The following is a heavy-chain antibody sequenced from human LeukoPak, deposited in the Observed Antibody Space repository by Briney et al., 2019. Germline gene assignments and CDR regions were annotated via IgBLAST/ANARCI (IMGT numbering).Heavy chain of an antibody. CDR2: ISSSSSYI. Sequence: GGSLRLSCAASGFTFSSYSMNWVRQAPGKGLEWVSSISSSSSYIYYADSVKGRFTISRDNAKNSLYLQMNSLRDEDTAVYYCARDSGWGPYYYYYGMDVWGQGTTVTVSS. CDR3: ARDSGWGPYYYYYGMDV. D-gene: IGHD7-27*01. V-gene: IGHV3-21*01. J-gene: IGHJ6*02. CDR1: GFTFSSYS.